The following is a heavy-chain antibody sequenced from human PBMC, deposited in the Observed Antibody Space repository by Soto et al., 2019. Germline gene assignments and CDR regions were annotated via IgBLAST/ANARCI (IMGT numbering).Heavy chain of an antibody. CDR3: ARVEYTLPEKWFDP. V-gene: IGHV3-23*01. CDR1: GFTLSSYA. CDR2: ISGSGGRS. J-gene: IGHJ5*02. D-gene: IGHD6-6*01. Sequence: GGSLRLSCAASGFTLSSYAMSWVRQAPGKGLEWVSAISGSGGRSFYADSVKGRFTISRDNSKNSLYLQMNSLRAEDMAVYYCARVEYTLPEKWFDPWGQGTLVTVSS.